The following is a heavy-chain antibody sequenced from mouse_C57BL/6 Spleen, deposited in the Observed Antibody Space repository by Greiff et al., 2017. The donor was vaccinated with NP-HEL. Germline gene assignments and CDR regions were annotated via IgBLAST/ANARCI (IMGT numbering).Heavy chain of an antibody. CDR2: ISYDGSN. J-gene: IGHJ2*01. V-gene: IGHV3-6*01. Sequence: ESGPGLVKPSQSLSLTCSVTGYSITSGYYWNWIRQFPGNKLEWMGYISYDGSNNYNPSLKNRISITRDTSKNQFFLKLNSVTTEDTATYYCARDRVPYGNFYFDYWGQGTTLTVSS. D-gene: IGHD2-1*01. CDR1: GYSITSGYY. CDR3: ARDRVPYGNFYFDY.